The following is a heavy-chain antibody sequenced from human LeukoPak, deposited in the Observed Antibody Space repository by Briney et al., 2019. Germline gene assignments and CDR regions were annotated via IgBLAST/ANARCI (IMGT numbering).Heavy chain of an antibody. CDR1: GGSFSDYY. J-gene: IGHJ4*02. Sequence: SETLSLTGAVHGGSFSDYYWSWIRQPPGKGLKWMGEINHSGSTNYNPSLTSRVTMSVDTSKNEFSLKLSAVSAADTPVSYCARGDYTYGYGYWGEETLVTVSS. CDR2: INHSGST. CDR3: ARGDYTYGYGY. D-gene: IGHD5-18*01. V-gene: IGHV4-34*01.